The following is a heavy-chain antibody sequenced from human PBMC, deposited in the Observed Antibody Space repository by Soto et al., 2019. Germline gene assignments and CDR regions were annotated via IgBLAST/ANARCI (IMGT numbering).Heavy chain of an antibody. Sequence: GAVRRSCEACGVSISSYSMNWVRQTPGKGLEWISYISSSGGTIYYADSVKGRFTISRDNAKNSLYLQMISLRDEDTAVYYCAGGYYYDSSGYRAWGQGTLVTVSS. CDR2: ISSSGGTI. J-gene: IGHJ4*02. CDR1: GVSISSYS. CDR3: AGGYYYDSSGYRA. D-gene: IGHD3-22*01. V-gene: IGHV3-48*02.